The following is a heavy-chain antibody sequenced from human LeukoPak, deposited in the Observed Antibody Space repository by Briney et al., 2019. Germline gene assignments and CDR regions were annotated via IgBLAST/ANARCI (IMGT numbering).Heavy chain of an antibody. CDR1: GFTFNNHA. J-gene: IGHJ4*02. Sequence: PGGSLRLSCAASGFTFNNHAMIWVRQAPGKGLEWVSSISGSGAMTYYGDSVKGRFTISRDNAMDTLYLQMNSLRAEDTAVYYCAGPSSSGYYYRYWGQGTLVTVSS. CDR3: AGPSSSGYYYRY. CDR2: ISGSGAMT. D-gene: IGHD3-22*01. V-gene: IGHV3-23*01.